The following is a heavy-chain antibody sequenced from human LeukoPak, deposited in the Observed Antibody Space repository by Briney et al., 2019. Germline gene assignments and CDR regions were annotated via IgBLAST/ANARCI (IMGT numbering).Heavy chain of an antibody. Sequence: GGSLRLSCAASGFTFSSYTFSTYAMSWVRQAPGKGLEWVSAVIGSGVSTYDADSVKGRFTIYRDNSKNALYLQMNGLRAEDTAVYYCARDPGPYGDYAYYFYHMDVWGTGTTVTVS. D-gene: IGHD4-17*01. J-gene: IGHJ6*03. V-gene: IGHV3-23*01. CDR2: VIGSGVST. CDR1: GFTFSSYTFSTYA. CDR3: ARDPGPYGDYAYYFYHMDV.